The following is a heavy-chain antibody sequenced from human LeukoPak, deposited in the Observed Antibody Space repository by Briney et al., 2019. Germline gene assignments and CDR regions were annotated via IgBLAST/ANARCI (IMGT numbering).Heavy chain of an antibody. CDR3: ARSAMVRGVIMFDY. J-gene: IGHJ4*02. CDR1: GFTVSSNY. D-gene: IGHD3-10*01. Sequence: GGSLRLSCAASGFTVSSNYMSWVRQAPGKGLEWVSVIYSGGSTYYADSVKGRFTISGDNSKNTLYLQMNSLRAEDTAVYYCARSAMVRGVIMFDYWGQGTLVTVSS. CDR2: IYSGGST. V-gene: IGHV3-66*01.